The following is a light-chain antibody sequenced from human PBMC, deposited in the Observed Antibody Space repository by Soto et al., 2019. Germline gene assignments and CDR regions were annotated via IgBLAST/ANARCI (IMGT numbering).Light chain of an antibody. V-gene: IGKV1-6*01. Sequence: AIQVTQSPSSLSASVGDRVTITCRASQGIRNELGWYQQKPGKAPKFLISAASSLQSGVPSRFSGSGSGTDFTLTISSLQPEDFATYYCIQDYDYPRTFGQGTKVDIK. CDR3: IQDYDYPRT. CDR2: AAS. J-gene: IGKJ1*01. CDR1: QGIRNE.